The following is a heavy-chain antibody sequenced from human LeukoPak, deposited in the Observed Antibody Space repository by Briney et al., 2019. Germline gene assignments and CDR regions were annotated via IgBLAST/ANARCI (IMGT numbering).Heavy chain of an antibody. CDR1: GGSFSGYY. CDR3: ARVGRMTTVVIRAFDI. Sequence: PSETLSLTCAVYGGSFSGYYWSWIRQPPGKGLEWIGEINHSGSTNYNPSLKSRVTISVDTSKDQFSLKLSSVTAADTAVYYCARVGRMTTVVIRAFDIWGQGTMVTVPS. D-gene: IGHD4-23*01. V-gene: IGHV4-34*01. CDR2: INHSGST. J-gene: IGHJ3*02.